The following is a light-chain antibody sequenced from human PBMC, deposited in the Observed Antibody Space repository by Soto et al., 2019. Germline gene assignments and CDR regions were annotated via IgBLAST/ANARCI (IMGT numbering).Light chain of an antibody. CDR1: QSISSW. CDR2: EAS. V-gene: IGKV1-5*03. Sequence: DIQMTQSPSTLSASVGDRVTITCRASQSISSWLAWYQQKPGKAPKLLIYEASNLESGVPLRFSRSESGKEFTHATNSLQPDDFATFYRLEYTSYSPHPFGQRTKLEI. CDR3: LEYTSYSPHP. J-gene: IGKJ2*01.